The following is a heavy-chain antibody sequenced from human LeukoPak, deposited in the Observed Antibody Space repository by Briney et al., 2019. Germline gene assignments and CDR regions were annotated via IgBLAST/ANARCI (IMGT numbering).Heavy chain of an antibody. D-gene: IGHD2-8*01. Sequence: ASVKVSCKASGYTYTSYGISWVRQAPGQGLEWMGWISEYSNDIKYAQKFQARFTMTTDRSTTTAYMELTSLRYDDTAVYYCARDFRREHCSTLSCLLNAFDLWGQGTLVTVSS. CDR1: GYTYTSYG. CDR2: ISEYSNDI. CDR3: ARDFRREHCSTLSCLLNAFDL. V-gene: IGHV1-18*01. J-gene: IGHJ3*01.